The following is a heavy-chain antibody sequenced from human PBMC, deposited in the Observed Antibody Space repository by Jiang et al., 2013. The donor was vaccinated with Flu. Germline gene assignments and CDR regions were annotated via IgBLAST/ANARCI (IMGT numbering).Heavy chain of an antibody. Sequence: LLKPSETLSLTCTVSGGSISSSSYYWGWIRQPPGKGLEWIGSIYYSGSTYYNPSLKSRVTISVDTSKNQFSLKLSSVTAADTAVYYCARSGESSGWFDPWGPGNPGHRLL. D-gene: IGHD3-16*02. J-gene: IGHJ5*02. CDR2: IYYSGST. CDR1: GGSISSSSYY. CDR3: ARSGESSGWFDP. V-gene: IGHV4-39*01.